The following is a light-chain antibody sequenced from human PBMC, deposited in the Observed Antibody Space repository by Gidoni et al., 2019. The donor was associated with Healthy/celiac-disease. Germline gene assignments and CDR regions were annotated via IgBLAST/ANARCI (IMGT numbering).Light chain of an antibody. Sequence: DVVMTQSPLSLPGTLGQPASISCRSSQSLVYSDGYTYLNWFQPRPGQSPRRLIYKVSNRDSGVPDRFSGSGSGTDFPLKIIRVEAEDVGVYYCMQGTHWPPYTFGQGTKLEIQ. J-gene: IGKJ2*01. V-gene: IGKV2-30*01. CDR2: KVS. CDR3: MQGTHWPPYT. CDR1: QSLVYSDGYTY.